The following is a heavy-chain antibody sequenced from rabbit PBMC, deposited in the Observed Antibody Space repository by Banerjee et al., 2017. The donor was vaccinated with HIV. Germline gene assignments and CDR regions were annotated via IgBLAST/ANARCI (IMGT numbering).Heavy chain of an antibody. D-gene: IGHD8-1*01. CDR3: ARDPSSTYYAGDL. Sequence: QSLEESGGDLVKPGASLTLTCTASGFSFSSSYYMCWVRRAPGKGLEWIGCIATGSGYTYSASWAKGRFTITKTSSTTVTLQMTSLTAADTATYFCARDPSSTYYAGDLWGPGTLVTVS. CDR1: GFSFSSSYY. V-gene: IGHV1S40*01. J-gene: IGHJ4*01. CDR2: IATGSGYT.